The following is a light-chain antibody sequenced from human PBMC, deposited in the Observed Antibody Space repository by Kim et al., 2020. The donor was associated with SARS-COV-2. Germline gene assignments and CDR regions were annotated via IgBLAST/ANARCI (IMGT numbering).Light chain of an antibody. V-gene: IGKV1-5*03. CDR1: QSISTW. J-gene: IGKJ2*01. CDR2: KAS. Sequence: SVGDRVTMTCWASQSISTWLAWYQQKPGKAPKLLIYKASTLESGVPSRFSGSGSRTEFTLTITSLQPDDSATYYCQQYNTYSPITFGQGTKLEI. CDR3: QQYNTYSPIT.